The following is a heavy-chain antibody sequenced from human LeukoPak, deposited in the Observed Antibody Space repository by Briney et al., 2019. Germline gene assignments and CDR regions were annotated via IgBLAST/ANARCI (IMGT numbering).Heavy chain of an antibody. CDR1: GFTFSNYP. V-gene: IGHV3-23*01. CDR3: AKDIPSIAVAGSNFNY. J-gene: IGHJ4*02. Sequence: GGSLRLSRAASGFTFSNYPMSWVRQAPGKGLEWVSKISGSGGRTYYADSVKGRFTISRDNSKDTLYLQMNSLRAEDTAVYYCAKDIPSIAVAGSNFNYWGQGTLVTVSS. CDR2: ISGSGGRT. D-gene: IGHD6-19*01.